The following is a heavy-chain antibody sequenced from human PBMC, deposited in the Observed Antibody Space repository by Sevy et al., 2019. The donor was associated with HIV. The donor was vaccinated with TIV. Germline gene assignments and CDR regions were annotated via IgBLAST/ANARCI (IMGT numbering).Heavy chain of an antibody. Sequence: GGSLRLSCLASGFTFSTYAMSWVRQAPGKGLEWVSAISGSGGSTYYADSVEGRFTISRDNSNNTLYLQMNSLRAEDSAVYYCVKVVVAATPSYFDYWGQGTLVTVSS. V-gene: IGHV3-23*01. D-gene: IGHD2-15*01. CDR3: VKVVVAATPSYFDY. J-gene: IGHJ4*02. CDR2: ISGSGGST. CDR1: GFTFSTYA.